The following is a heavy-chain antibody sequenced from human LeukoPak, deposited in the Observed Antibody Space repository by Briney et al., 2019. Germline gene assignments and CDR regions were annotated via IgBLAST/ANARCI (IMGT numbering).Heavy chain of an antibody. CDR3: ARLVREGYYGMDV. J-gene: IGHJ6*02. V-gene: IGHV4-59*08. CDR2: IYYTESTND. CDR1: GVSISSYY. Sequence: SETLSLTCTVSGVSISSYYWSWIRQPPGKGREWVGYIYYTESTNDNYNPSLKSRLTMSVDTPRNQFSLKLSSVTAADTAIYYCARLVREGYYGMDVWGQGTTVTVSS. D-gene: IGHD3-22*01.